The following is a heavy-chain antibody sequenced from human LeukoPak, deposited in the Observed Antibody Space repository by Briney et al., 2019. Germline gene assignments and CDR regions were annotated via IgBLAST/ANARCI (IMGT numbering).Heavy chain of an antibody. CDR2: ISRSATTI. D-gene: IGHD6-13*01. V-gene: IGHV3-48*03. CDR1: GFTFSSYE. J-gene: IGHJ4*02. Sequence: GGSLRLSCAASGFTFSSYEMNWVRQAPGKGLEWVSSISRSATTIYYADSVKGRFTISRYNAKNSLYLQMNSLRAEDTAVYFCARVGALSSSWLLYWGQGTLVTVSS. CDR3: ARVGALSSSWLLY.